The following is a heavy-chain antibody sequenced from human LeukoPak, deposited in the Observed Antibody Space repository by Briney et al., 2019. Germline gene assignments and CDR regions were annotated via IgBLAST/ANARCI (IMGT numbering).Heavy chain of an antibody. J-gene: IGHJ4*02. CDR1: GGSISSSSYY. V-gene: IGHV4-39*07. CDR3: VRHPRAVTTGDY. D-gene: IGHD4-17*01. CDR2: IYYSGST. Sequence: SETLSLTCTVSGGSISSSSYYWGWIRQPPGKGLEWIGSIYYSGSTYYNPSLKSRVTISVDTSKNQFSLKLSSVTAADTAVYYCVRHPRAVTTGDYWGQGTLVTVSS.